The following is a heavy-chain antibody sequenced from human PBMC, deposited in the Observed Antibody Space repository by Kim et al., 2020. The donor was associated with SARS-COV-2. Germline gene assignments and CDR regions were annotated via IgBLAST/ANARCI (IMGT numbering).Heavy chain of an antibody. CDR3: ARPATAAWGQENVDY. Sequence: ETLSLTCTVSGGSISSSSYYWGWIRQPPGKGLEWIGSIYYSGSTYYNPSLKSRVTISVDTSKNQFSLKLSSVTAADTAVYYCARPATAAWGQENVDYWGQGTLVTVSS. D-gene: IGHD6-13*01. CDR2: IYYSGST. J-gene: IGHJ4*02. CDR1: GGSISSSSYY. V-gene: IGHV4-39*01.